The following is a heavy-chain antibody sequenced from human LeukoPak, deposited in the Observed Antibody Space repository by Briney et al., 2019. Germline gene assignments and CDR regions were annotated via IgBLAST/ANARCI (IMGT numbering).Heavy chain of an antibody. J-gene: IGHJ6*02. D-gene: IGHD2-2*01. CDR3: ARELDPYCSSTSCYAHYYYYYGMDV. CDR1: GFTFSSYG. V-gene: IGHV3-30*03. CDR2: ISYDGSNK. Sequence: GGSLRLSCAASGFTFSSYGMHWVRQAPGKGLEWVAVISYDGSNKYYADSVKGRFTISRDNSKNTLYLQMNSLRAEDTAVYYCARELDPYCSSTSCYAHYYYYYGMDVWGQGTTVTVSS.